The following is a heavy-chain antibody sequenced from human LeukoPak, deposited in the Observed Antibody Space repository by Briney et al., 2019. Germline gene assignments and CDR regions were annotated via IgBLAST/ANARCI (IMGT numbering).Heavy chain of an antibody. CDR2: IYPGDSDT. J-gene: IGHJ4*02. CDR1: GYSFTSYW. CDR3: ARSQTPLVATIFDY. Sequence: KLGESLKISCRGSGYSFTSYWIGWVRQMPGKGLEWMGIIYPGDSDTRYSPSFQGQVTISADKSISTAYLQWSSLKASDTAMYYCARSQTPLVATIFDYWGQGTLVTVSS. D-gene: IGHD5-12*01. V-gene: IGHV5-51*01.